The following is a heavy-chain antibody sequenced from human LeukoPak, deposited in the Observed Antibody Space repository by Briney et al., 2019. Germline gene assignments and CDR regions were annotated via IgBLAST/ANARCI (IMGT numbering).Heavy chain of an antibody. V-gene: IGHV1-2*02. J-gene: IGHJ4*02. D-gene: IGHD3-10*02. CDR2: INPNSGGA. Sequence: VASVKVSCKAFGYTFTGYYMHWVRQPPAPGLGWMGWINPNSGGANYAQTFQDRGSMTRDTSISTAYMELSRLRSDDTAVYYCYYVFTRSTDYWGQGTLVTVSS. CDR3: YYVFTRSTDY. CDR1: GYTFTGYY.